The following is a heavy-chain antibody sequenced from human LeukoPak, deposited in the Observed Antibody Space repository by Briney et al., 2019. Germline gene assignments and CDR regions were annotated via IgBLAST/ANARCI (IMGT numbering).Heavy chain of an antibody. J-gene: IGHJ4*02. CDR1: GITFSSYS. Sequence: GGSLRLSCAVSGITFSSYSMNWVRQAPGKGLEWVSSIGISSHNIYYADSVKGRFTISRDNAKNSLSLQMNSLRVEDTAVYYCARDGVRGFTATTPFDYWGPGTLVTVSS. CDR3: ARDGVRGFTATTPFDY. V-gene: IGHV3-21*01. CDR2: IGISSHNI. D-gene: IGHD4-17*01.